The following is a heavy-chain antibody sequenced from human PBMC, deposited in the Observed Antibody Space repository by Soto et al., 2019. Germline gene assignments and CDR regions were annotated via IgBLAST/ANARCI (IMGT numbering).Heavy chain of an antibody. CDR3: AGGTYFDY. D-gene: IGHD3-16*01. CDR1: VYTFTTYG. Sequence: QVQLVQSGAEVKKPGASVKVSCKASVYTFTTYGITWVRQAPGQGLEWMGWISAYNGNTNYAQKLQGRVTMTTDTSTGKAYMGLRSLRSDETAVYFCAGGTYFDYWGPGTLVTVSS. CDR2: ISAYNGNT. V-gene: IGHV1-18*01. J-gene: IGHJ4*02.